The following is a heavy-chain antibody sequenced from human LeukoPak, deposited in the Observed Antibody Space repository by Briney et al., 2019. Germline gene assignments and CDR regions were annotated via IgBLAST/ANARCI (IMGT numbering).Heavy chain of an antibody. V-gene: IGHV4-34*01. D-gene: IGHD3-10*01. CDR2: INHSGST. CDR3: ARLRYYYGSGSYALDY. J-gene: IGHJ4*02. CDR1: GGSFSGYY. Sequence: SETLSLTCAVFGGSFSGYYWSWIRQPPGKGLEWIGEINHSGSTNYNPSLTSRVTIAVDTSKNQFSLKLSSVTAADTAVYYCARLRYYYGSGSYALDYWGQGTLVTVSS.